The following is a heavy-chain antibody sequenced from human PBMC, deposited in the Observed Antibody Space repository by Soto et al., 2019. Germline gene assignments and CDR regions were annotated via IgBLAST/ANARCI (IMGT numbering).Heavy chain of an antibody. CDR3: ARHPLGLGPRQSITIFGVVE. Sequence: PGESLKISCKGSGYSFTSYWISWVRQMPGKGLEWMGRIDPSDSYTNYSPSFQGHVTISADKSISTAYLQWSSLKASDTAMYYCARHPLGLGPRQSITIFGVVEWGQGTLVTVSS. D-gene: IGHD3-3*01. CDR1: GYSFTSYW. V-gene: IGHV5-10-1*01. J-gene: IGHJ4*02. CDR2: IDPSDSYT.